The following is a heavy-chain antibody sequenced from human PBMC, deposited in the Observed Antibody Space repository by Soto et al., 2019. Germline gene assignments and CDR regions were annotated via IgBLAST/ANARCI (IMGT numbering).Heavy chain of an antibody. J-gene: IGHJ3*02. CDR1: AGTFSSYT. Sequence: ASVKVSCKASAGTFSSYTISWVRQAPVQGLEWMGRIIPILGIANYAQKFQGRVTITADKSTSTAYMELSSMRSEDTAVYYCARVGLSHYYILTGYCEGPHAFDIWGQGTMVTVAS. CDR2: IIPILGIA. CDR3: ARVGLSHYYILTGYCEGPHAFDI. V-gene: IGHV1-69*02. D-gene: IGHD3-9*01.